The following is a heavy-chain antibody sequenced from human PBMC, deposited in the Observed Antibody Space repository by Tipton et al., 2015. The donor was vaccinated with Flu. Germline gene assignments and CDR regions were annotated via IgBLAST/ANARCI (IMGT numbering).Heavy chain of an antibody. D-gene: IGHD6-13*01. Sequence: SLRLSCAASGFTFSSYAMHWVRQAPGKGLEWVAVISYDGSNKYYADSVKGRFTISRDNSKNTLYLQMNSLRAEDTAVYYCARAAAGFEYNWFDPWGQGTLVTVSS. J-gene: IGHJ5*02. CDR3: ARAAAGFEYNWFDP. CDR2: ISYDGSNK. V-gene: IGHV3-30*04. CDR1: GFTFSSYA.